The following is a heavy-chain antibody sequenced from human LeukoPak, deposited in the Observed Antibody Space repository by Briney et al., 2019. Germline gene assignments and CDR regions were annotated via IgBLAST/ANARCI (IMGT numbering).Heavy chain of an antibody. V-gene: IGHV4-39*07. CDR3: ASERYDYFDY. Sequence: SETLSLTCTVSGGLISSSSYYWGWIRQPPGKGLEWIGSFYYSGNTYYSPSLKSRVTISVDTSKNQFSLKLSSVTAADTAVYYCASERYDYFDYWGQGTLVTVSS. D-gene: IGHD3-16*01. CDR2: FYYSGNT. CDR1: GGLISSSSYY. J-gene: IGHJ4*02.